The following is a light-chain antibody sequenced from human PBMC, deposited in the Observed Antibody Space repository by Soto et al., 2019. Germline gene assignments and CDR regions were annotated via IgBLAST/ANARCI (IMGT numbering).Light chain of an antibody. CDR2: YDS. J-gene: IGLJ1*01. CDR3: QVWDSSSDRPYV. V-gene: IGLV3-21*04. CDR1: NIGSKS. Sequence: SYELTQPPSVSVAPGKTARITCGGNNIGSKSLHWYQQKPGQAPVMVIYYDSDRPSGIPERFSGSNSGNTATLTISRVEAGDEADYYCQVWDSSSDRPYVFGTGTKVTVL.